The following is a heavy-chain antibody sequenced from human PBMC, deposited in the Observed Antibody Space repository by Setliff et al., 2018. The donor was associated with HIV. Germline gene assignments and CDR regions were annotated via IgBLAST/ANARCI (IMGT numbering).Heavy chain of an antibody. Sequence: GASVKVSYKASGYRFSTYGISWMRQAPGQGLEWLGWISGYNANTNYAQNLQGKVIMTTDTSTSTAYMEVRSLTSDDTAVYYCAREPSGWYSKDNWFDPWGQGTLVTVSS. J-gene: IGHJ5*02. CDR2: ISGYNANT. V-gene: IGHV1-18*01. CDR1: GYRFSTYG. D-gene: IGHD6-19*01. CDR3: AREPSGWYSKDNWFDP.